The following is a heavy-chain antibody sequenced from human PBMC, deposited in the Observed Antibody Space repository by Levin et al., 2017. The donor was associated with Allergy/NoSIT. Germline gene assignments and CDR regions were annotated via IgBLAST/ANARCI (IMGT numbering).Heavy chain of an antibody. J-gene: IGHJ4*02. CDR2: ISAYNGNT. CDR1: GYTFTSYG. V-gene: IGHV1-18*01. CDR3: ARGVPPRYCSGGSCYWPSFDY. Sequence: ASVKVSCKASGYTFTSYGISWVRQAPGQGLEWMGWISAYNGNTNYAQKLQGRVTMTTDTSTSTAYMELRSLRSDDTAVYYCARGVPPRYCSGGSCYWPSFDYWGQGTLVTVSS. D-gene: IGHD2-15*01.